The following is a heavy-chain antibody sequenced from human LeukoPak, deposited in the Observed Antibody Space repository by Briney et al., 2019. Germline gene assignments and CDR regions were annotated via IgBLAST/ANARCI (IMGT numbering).Heavy chain of an antibody. Sequence: GGSLRLSCVVSGISLSNYAMSWVRQAPGKGLEWVSYISERGGSTTYADSVKGRFTISRDNSKNTLYLQLGSLRAEDTAVYYCANTMVRGSYNMDVWGQGTTVTVSS. J-gene: IGHJ6*02. CDR2: ISERGGST. CDR3: ANTMVRGSYNMDV. CDR1: GISLSNYA. V-gene: IGHV3-23*01. D-gene: IGHD3-10*01.